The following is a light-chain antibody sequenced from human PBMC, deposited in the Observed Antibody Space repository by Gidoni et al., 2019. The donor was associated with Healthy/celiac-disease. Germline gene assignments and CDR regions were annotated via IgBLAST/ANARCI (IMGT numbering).Light chain of an antibody. V-gene: IGLV3-25*03. Sequence: SYELTQPTSVSVSPGQTARITCSGDALPKQYAYWYQQKPGQAPVLVIYKDSARPSGIPERFSGSSSGTTVTLTISGVQAEDEADYYCQSADSSGTYVVFGGGTKRTVL. J-gene: IGLJ2*01. CDR3: QSADSSGTYVV. CDR2: KDS. CDR1: ALPKQY.